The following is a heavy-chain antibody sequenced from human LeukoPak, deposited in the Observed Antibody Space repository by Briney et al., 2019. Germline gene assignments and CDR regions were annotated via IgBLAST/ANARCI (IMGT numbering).Heavy chain of an antibody. CDR3: PKDDY. V-gene: IGHV3-23*01. J-gene: IGHJ4*02. Sequence: ASGFTFSSXAXXXVRXAPGKGLEGLSAISGSGGSTYYPDSVKGRFTISRDNAKKTLYLQMNSLRAEDTAVYYCPKDDYWGQGTLVTVSS. CDR2: ISGSGGST. CDR1: GFTFSSXA.